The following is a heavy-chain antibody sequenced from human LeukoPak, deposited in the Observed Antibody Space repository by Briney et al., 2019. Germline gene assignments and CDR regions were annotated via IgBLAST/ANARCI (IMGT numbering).Heavy chain of an antibody. CDR2: INPNSGGT. D-gene: IGHD6-19*01. CDR3: ARERGSSGWPFDY. V-gene: IGHV1-2*02. Sequence: ASVKVSCKASGYTFTGYYMHWVRQAPGQGLEWMGWINPNSGGTNYAQKFQGRVTMTRDTSISTAYMELSRLRSDDTAVYYCARERGSSGWPFDYWGQGTLVTVSS. J-gene: IGHJ4*02. CDR1: GYTFTGYY.